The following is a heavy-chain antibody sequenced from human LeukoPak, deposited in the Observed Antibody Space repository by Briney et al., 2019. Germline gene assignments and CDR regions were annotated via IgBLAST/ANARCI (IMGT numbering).Heavy chain of an antibody. V-gene: IGHV4-59*01. CDR2: VYYSGST. D-gene: IGHD3-3*01. CDR1: GFTFSSYA. CDR3: ARGSDFWSGYSFDN. J-gene: IGHJ4*02. Sequence: GSLRLSCAASGFTFSSYAMSWVRQAPGKGLEWIGYVYYSGSTEYDPSLKSRVTISVDTSKNQFSLKMNSVTAADTAVYYCARGSDFWSGYSFDNWGQGTLVTVSS.